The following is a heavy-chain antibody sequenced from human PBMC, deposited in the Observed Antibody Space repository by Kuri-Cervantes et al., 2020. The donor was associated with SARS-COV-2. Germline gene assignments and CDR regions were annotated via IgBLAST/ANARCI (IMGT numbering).Heavy chain of an antibody. V-gene: IGHV4-34*01. CDR3: ARLNTYYDYIWGSLGAFDI. D-gene: IGHD3-16*01. Sequence: SETLSLTCTVSGGSFSGYYWSWIRQPPGKGLEWIGEINHSGSTNYNPSLKSRVTISVDTSKNQFSLKLSSVTAADTAVYYCARLNTYYDYIWGSLGAFDIWGQGTMVTVSS. CDR2: INHSGST. J-gene: IGHJ3*02. CDR1: GGSFSGYY.